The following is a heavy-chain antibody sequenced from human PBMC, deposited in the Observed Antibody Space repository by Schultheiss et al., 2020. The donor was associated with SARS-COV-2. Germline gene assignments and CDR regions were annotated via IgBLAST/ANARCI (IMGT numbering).Heavy chain of an antibody. J-gene: IGHJ6*03. CDR3: ARLLGYCSSTSCSIPSYYYFYYMDV. Sequence: SETLSLTCAVYGGSFSGYYWSWIRQPPGKGLEWIGEINHSGNTICNPSLRGRVTISVDTSKNQFSLKLSSVTAADTAVYYCARLLGYCSSTSCSIPSYYYFYYMDVWGKGTTVTVSS. D-gene: IGHD2-2*01. CDR2: INHSGNT. V-gene: IGHV4-34*01. CDR1: GGSFSGYY.